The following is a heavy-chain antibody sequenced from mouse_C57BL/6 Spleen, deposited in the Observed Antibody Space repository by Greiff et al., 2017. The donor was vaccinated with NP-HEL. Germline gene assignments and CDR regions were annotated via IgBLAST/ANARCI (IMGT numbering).Heavy chain of an antibody. CDR2: ISDGGSYT. Sequence: EVQGVESGGGLVKPGGSLKLSCAASGFTFSSYAMSWVRQTPEKRLEWVATISDGGSYTYYPDNVKGRFTISRDNAKNNLYLQMSHLKSEDTAMYYCARDAYYSNTHYAMDYWGQGTSVTVSS. D-gene: IGHD2-5*01. J-gene: IGHJ4*01. CDR1: GFTFSSYA. CDR3: ARDAYYSNTHYAMDY. V-gene: IGHV5-4*01.